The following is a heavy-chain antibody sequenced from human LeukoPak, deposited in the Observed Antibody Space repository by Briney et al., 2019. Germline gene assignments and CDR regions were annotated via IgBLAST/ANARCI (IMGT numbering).Heavy chain of an antibody. CDR1: GGSISSGGYS. CDR3: ARVYLGYCSGGSCYSNWFDP. Sequence: SETLSLTCAVSGGSISSGGYSWSWIRQPPGKGLEWIGYIYHSGSTYYNPSLKSRVTISVDRSKSQFSLKLSSVTAADTAVYYCARVYLGYCSGGSCYSNWFDPWGQGTLVTVSS. V-gene: IGHV4-30-2*01. J-gene: IGHJ5*02. D-gene: IGHD2-15*01. CDR2: IYHSGST.